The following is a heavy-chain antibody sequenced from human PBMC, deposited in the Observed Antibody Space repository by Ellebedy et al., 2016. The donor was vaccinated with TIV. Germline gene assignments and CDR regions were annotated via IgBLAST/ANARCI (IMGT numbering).Heavy chain of an antibody. Sequence: SGPTLVKPTETLTLTCTLSGLSVSSDKMSVNWFRQPPGKALEWLALIYWDDERRYSPSLMSRLTITKDTSKNQVVLTMTNVDPVDTATYYCVHQLGGGDFAHYWGQGTLVTVSS. J-gene: IGHJ4*02. D-gene: IGHD4-17*01. CDR1: GLSVSSDKMS. CDR2: IYWDDER. CDR3: VHQLGGGDFAHY. V-gene: IGHV2-5*08.